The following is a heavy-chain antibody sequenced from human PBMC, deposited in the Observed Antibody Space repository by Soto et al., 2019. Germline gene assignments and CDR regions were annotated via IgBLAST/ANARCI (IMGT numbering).Heavy chain of an antibody. D-gene: IGHD3-10*01. Sequence: GAXVKVSCKASGGTFSSYAISWVRQAPGQGLEWMGGIIPIFGTANYAQKFQGRVTITADESTSTAYMELSSLRSEDTAVYYCARSSSGSYRFWFDPWGQGTLVTVSS. J-gene: IGHJ5*02. CDR2: IIPIFGTA. V-gene: IGHV1-69*13. CDR1: GGTFSSYA. CDR3: ARSSSGSYRFWFDP.